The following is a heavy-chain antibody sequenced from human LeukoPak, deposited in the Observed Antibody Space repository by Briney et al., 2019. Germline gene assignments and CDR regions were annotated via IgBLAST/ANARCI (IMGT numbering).Heavy chain of an antibody. Sequence: GGSLRLSCAASGFTFSSYAMSWVRQAPGKGLEWVSAISGSGGSTYYADSVKGRFTISRDNSKNTPYLQMDSLRAEDTAVYYCAKVEEPAAIWDFDYWGQGTLVTVSS. CDR1: GFTFSSYA. V-gene: IGHV3-23*01. CDR3: AKVEEPAAIWDFDY. D-gene: IGHD2-2*01. J-gene: IGHJ4*02. CDR2: ISGSGGST.